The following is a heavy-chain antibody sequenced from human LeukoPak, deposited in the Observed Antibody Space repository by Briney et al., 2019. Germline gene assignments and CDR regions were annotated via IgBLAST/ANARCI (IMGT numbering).Heavy chain of an antibody. CDR2: IYYSGST. J-gene: IGHJ6*02. Sequence: PSETLSLTCTVSGGSISSGGYYWSWIRQHPGKGLEWIGYIYYSGSTYYNPSLKSRVTISVDTSKNQFSLKLSSVTAADTAVYYCARDQRITIFGVVIIGMDVWGQGTTVTVSS. CDR3: ARDQRITIFGVVIIGMDV. D-gene: IGHD3-3*01. V-gene: IGHV4-31*03. CDR1: GGSISSGGYY.